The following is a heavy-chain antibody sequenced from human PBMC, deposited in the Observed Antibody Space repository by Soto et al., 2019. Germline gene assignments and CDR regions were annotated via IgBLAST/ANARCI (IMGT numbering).Heavy chain of an antibody. V-gene: IGHV1-8*01. J-gene: IGHJ5*02. D-gene: IGHD6-25*01. CDR1: GYTFTRYD. Sequence: QVQLVQSGAEVKKPGASVKVSCKASGYTFTRYDVNWVRQAPGQGLEWMGWMNPNNGDTGYAQKCQGRVTRTRNTSISTAYRELTSLTSEDTAGYYCVRGRTGLSTSSGGWCDPWGQGTLVTVSS. CDR3: VRGRTGLSTSSGGWCDP. CDR2: MNPNNGDT.